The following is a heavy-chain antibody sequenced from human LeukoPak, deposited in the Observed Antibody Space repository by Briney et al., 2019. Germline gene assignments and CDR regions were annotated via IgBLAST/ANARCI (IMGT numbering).Heavy chain of an antibody. Sequence: GGSLRLSWAASGFTFSTYAMYWVRQAPGKGLEWVAFIWPDGSKKYYADSVKGRFATSRENSKNTVYLQMNDLRPEDTALYFCAKISSSAKSNFDYWGQGTLLTVSS. J-gene: IGHJ4*02. V-gene: IGHV3-30*02. CDR3: AKISSSAKSNFDY. CDR2: IWPDGSKK. CDR1: GFTFSTYA. D-gene: IGHD6-25*01.